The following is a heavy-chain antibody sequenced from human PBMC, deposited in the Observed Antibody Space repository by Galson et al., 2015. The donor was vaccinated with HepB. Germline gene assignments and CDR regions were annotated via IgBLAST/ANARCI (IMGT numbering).Heavy chain of an antibody. Sequence: TLSLTCAVSGASINNADYYWSWIRQPPGKGLEWIGYIYYSGNTHYIPSLRSRSTISIDTSENQFSLKVNSVTAADTAVYYCAGIRGPHTYYYGSGSQHYDYWGQGILVTVSS. D-gene: IGHD3-10*01. CDR1: GASINNADYY. V-gene: IGHV4-30-4*01. CDR3: AGIRGPHTYYYGSGSQHYDY. CDR2: IYYSGNT. J-gene: IGHJ4*02.